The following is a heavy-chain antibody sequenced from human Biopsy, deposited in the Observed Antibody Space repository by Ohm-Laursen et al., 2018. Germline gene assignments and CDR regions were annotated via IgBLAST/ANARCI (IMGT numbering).Heavy chain of an antibody. V-gene: IGHV4-31*01. CDR1: GGSISSGGSY. J-gene: IGHJ5*02. CDR2: IFNSANT. Sequence: TLSLTCTVSGGSISSGGSYWSWTRQRPGKGLEWIGYIFNSANTYYNPSLKNLITISGDTSKNQFSLKLNSVTAADTAVYYCARGDYFDSNGYFWFDPWGQGTLVTVSS. CDR3: ARGDYFDSNGYFWFDP. D-gene: IGHD3-22*01.